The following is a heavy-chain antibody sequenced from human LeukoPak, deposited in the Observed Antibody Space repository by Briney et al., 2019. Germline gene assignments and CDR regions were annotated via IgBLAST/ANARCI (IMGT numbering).Heavy chain of an antibody. J-gene: IGHJ6*03. CDR1: GGSISSYY. V-gene: IGHV4-59*01. Sequence: SETLSLTCTVSGGSISSYYWSWIRQPPGKGLEWIGYIYYSGSTNYNPSLKSRVTISVDTSKNQFSLKLSSVTAADTAVYYCARAGDYYDSSGYYYYYYYMDVWGKGTTATVSS. D-gene: IGHD3-22*01. CDR2: IYYSGST. CDR3: ARAGDYYDSSGYYYYYYYMDV.